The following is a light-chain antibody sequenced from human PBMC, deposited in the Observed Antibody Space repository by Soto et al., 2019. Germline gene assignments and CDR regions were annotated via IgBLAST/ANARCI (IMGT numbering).Light chain of an antibody. J-gene: IGKJ5*01. Sequence: EIVLTQSPATLSLSPWERATLSCRASQSVNNYLAWSQQKPGQAPRLLIYDASNRATGVPARFSGSGSGTDFTLTISSLEPEDFAVYYCHQSTNWPITFGQGTRLEIK. CDR3: HQSTNWPIT. CDR1: QSVNNY. CDR2: DAS. V-gene: IGKV3-11*01.